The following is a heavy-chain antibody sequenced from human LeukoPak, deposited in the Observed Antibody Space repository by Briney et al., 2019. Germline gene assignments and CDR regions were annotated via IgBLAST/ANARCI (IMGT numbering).Heavy chain of an antibody. D-gene: IGHD7-27*01. J-gene: IGHJ4*02. V-gene: IGHV4-30-4*08. CDR1: GGSISSGDYY. CDR2: IYYSGST. CDR3: ARDGDRYYFDY. Sequence: SQTLSLTCTVSGGSISSGDYYWSWIRQPPGKGLEWIGYIYYSGSTYYNPSLKRRVTISVDTSKNQFSLKLSSVTAADTAVYYCARDGDRYYFDYWGQGTLVTVSS.